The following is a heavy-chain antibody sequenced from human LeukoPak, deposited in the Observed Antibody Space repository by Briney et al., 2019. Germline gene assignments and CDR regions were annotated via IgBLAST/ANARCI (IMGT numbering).Heavy chain of an antibody. J-gene: IGHJ6*02. CDR2: IIPILGIA. CDR1: GGTFSSYA. CDR3: ARGLLSGSGGYPMDV. Sequence: GSSVKVSCKASGGTFSSYALSWVRQAPGQGLEWMGRIIPILGIANYAQKFQGRVTITADKSTSTAYRELSSLRSEDTAVYYCARGLLSGSGGYPMDVWGQGTTVTVSS. V-gene: IGHV1-69*04. D-gene: IGHD3-10*01.